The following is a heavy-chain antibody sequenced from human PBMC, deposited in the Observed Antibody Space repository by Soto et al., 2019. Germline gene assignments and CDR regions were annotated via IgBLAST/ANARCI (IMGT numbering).Heavy chain of an antibody. CDR1: GFTFSSYA. V-gene: IGHV3-30-3*01. Sequence: GGSLRLSCAASGFTFSSYAMHWVRQAPGKGLGWVAVISYDGSNKYYADSVKGRFTISRDNSKNTLYLQMNSLRAEDTAVYYCARDSVDSSGLYGCFDYWGQGTLVTVSS. J-gene: IGHJ4*02. D-gene: IGHD3-22*01. CDR2: ISYDGSNK. CDR3: ARDSVDSSGLYGCFDY.